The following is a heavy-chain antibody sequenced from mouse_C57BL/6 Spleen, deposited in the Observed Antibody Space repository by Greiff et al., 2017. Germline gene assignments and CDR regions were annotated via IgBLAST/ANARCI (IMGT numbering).Heavy chain of an antibody. Sequence: QVQLQQSGPGLVAPSQRLSITCTVSGFSLTSYGVSWVRQPPGKGLEWLGVIWGDGSTNYHSALISRLGISKDNSKSPVFLALNRLRTDATATYSGSYSYYGSSYYFDVWGTGTTVTVSS. V-gene: IGHV2-3*01. CDR2: IWGDGST. CDR3: SYSYYGSSYYFDV. D-gene: IGHD1-1*01. J-gene: IGHJ1*03. CDR1: GFSLTSYG.